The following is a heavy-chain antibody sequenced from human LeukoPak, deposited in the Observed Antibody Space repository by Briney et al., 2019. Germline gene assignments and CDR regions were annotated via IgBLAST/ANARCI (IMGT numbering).Heavy chain of an antibody. J-gene: IGHJ4*02. CDR3: ARQKNSSGWLYFDC. V-gene: IGHV4-39*01. D-gene: IGHD6-19*01. CDR1: GGSISSSSYY. Sequence: SETLSLTCTVSGGSISSSSYYWGWIRQPPGKGLEWIGSIYYSGSTYYNPSLKSRVTISIDTSKNQFSLKLSSVTAADTAVYYCARQKNSSGWLYFDCLGQGTLVTVSS. CDR2: IYYSGST.